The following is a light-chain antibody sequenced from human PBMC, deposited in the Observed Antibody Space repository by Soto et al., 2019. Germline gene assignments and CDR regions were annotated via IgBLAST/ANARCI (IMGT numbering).Light chain of an antibody. Sequence: EIVLTQSPGTLSLSPGERATLSCRASQSVSSNLAWYQQKPGQAPSLLIYGASTRATGIPARFSGSGSGTEFTLTISSLQSEDFAVYYCQQYIRWPLTFGGGTKADIK. CDR2: GAS. CDR1: QSVSSN. V-gene: IGKV3-15*01. CDR3: QQYIRWPLT. J-gene: IGKJ4*01.